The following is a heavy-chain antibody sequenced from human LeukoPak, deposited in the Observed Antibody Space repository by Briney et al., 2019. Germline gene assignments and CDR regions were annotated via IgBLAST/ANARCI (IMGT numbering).Heavy chain of an antibody. CDR1: GGSISSGGNY. Sequence: PSETLSLTCTVSGGSISSGGNYWSWIRQPPGKGLEWIGYIYYSGATYYNPSLKSRVTISIDTSRNQFSLELNSVTAADTAVYYCARDQSGYATLDIWGQGTMVTVPS. V-gene: IGHV4-30-4*01. CDR3: ARDQSGYATLDI. D-gene: IGHD2-15*01. CDR2: IYYSGAT. J-gene: IGHJ3*02.